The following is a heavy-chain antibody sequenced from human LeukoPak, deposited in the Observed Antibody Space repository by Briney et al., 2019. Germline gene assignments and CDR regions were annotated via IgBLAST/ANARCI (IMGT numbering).Heavy chain of an antibody. Sequence: KTGGSLRLSCAASGFTFSNAWMSWVRQAPGKGLEWVGRIKSKTDGGTTDYAAPVKGRFTISRDDSKNTLYLQMNSLRAEDTAVYYCASERGYSIERFDYWGQGTLVTVSS. CDR2: IKSKTDGGTT. CDR3: ASERGYSIERFDY. V-gene: IGHV3-15*01. CDR1: GFTFSNAW. J-gene: IGHJ4*02. D-gene: IGHD6-13*01.